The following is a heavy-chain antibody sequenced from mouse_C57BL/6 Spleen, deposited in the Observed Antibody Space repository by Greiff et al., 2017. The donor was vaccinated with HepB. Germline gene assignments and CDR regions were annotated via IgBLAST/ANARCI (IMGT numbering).Heavy chain of an antibody. CDR1: GFNFSDYG. CDR2: ISSGSSTI. Sequence: DVHLVESGGGLVKPGGSLKLSCAASGFNFSDYGMHWVRQAPEKGLEWVAYISSGSSTIYYADKVKGRYTISRDNAKNTLFLQMTSLRSEDTAMYYCARNYASSYVAAYWGQGTLVTVSA. V-gene: IGHV5-17*01. CDR3: ARNYASSYVAAY. D-gene: IGHD1-1*01. J-gene: IGHJ3*01.